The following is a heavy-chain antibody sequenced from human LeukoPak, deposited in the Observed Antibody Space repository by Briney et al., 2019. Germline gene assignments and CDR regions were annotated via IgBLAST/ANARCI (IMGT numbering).Heavy chain of an antibody. V-gene: IGHV3-11*04. CDR2: ISSSGSTI. Sequence: GGSLRLSCAASGFTFSDYYMSWIRQAPGKGLEWVSYISSSGSTIYYADSVKGQFTISRDNAKNSLYLQMNSLRAEDTAVYYCARDRDIVVVTADLDAFDIWGQGTMVTVSS. D-gene: IGHD2-21*02. CDR1: GFTFSDYY. CDR3: ARDRDIVVVTADLDAFDI. J-gene: IGHJ3*02.